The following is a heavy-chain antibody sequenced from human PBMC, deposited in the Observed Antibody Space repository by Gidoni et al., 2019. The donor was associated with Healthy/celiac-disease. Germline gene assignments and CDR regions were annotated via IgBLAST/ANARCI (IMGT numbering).Heavy chain of an antibody. D-gene: IGHD5-12*01. V-gene: IGHV3-21*01. Sequence: EVQLVESGGGLVKPGGSLRLSCAASGFTFSSYSMNWVRQAPGKGLEWVSSISSSSSYIYYADSVKGRFTISRDNAKNSLYLQMNSLRAEDTAVYYCARDALTSSDIVATPEDYFDYWGQGTLVTVSS. CDR1: GFTFSSYS. CDR2: ISSSSSYI. CDR3: ARDALTSSDIVATPEDYFDY. J-gene: IGHJ4*02.